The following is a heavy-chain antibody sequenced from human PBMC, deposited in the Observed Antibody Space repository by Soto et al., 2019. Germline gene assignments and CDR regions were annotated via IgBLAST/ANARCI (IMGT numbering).Heavy chain of an antibody. CDR2: IIAILDIP. Sequence: SVKVSCKASGGIFSSYTISWVRQAPGQGLEWIGRIIAILDIPNYAQKFQGRVTITADKSTNTAYMELSSLRSEDTAVYYCARDGTGYDSVYFDYWGQGALVTVSS. CDR1: GGIFSSYT. J-gene: IGHJ4*01. CDR3: ARDGTGYDSVYFDY. V-gene: IGHV1-69*02. D-gene: IGHD5-12*01.